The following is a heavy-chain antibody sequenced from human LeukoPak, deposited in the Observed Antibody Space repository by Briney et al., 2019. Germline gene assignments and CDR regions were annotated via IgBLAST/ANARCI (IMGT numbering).Heavy chain of an antibody. V-gene: IGHV1-18*01. D-gene: IGHD2-15*01. CDR1: GYTFTSYG. Sequence: ASVKVSCKASGYTFTSYGISWVRQAPGQGLEWMGWVSAYNGNTNYAQKLQGRVTMTTDTSTSTAYMELSRLRTDDTAVYYCAKGYCSGGSCYHDYWGQGTLVTVSS. CDR2: VSAYNGNT. J-gene: IGHJ4*02. CDR3: AKGYCSGGSCYHDY.